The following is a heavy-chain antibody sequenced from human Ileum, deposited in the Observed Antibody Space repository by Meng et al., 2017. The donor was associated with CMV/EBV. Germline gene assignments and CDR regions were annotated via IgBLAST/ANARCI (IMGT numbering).Heavy chain of an antibody. J-gene: IGHJ4*02. D-gene: IGHD3-3*01. CDR2: INPNSGGT. V-gene: IGHV1-2*02. CDR1: YTFAGYY. Sequence: YTFAGYYMHWVRQAPGQGLEWMGWINPNSGGTNYAQKFQGRVTMTRDTSISTAYMELSRLRSDDTAVYYCARDGRYYDFWSGYYADYWGQGTLVTVSS. CDR3: ARDGRYYDFWSGYYADY.